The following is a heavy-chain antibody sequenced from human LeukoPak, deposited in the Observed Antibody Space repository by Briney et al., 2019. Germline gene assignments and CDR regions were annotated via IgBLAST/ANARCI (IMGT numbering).Heavy chain of an antibody. D-gene: IGHD3-22*01. V-gene: IGHV3-43*01. Sequence: GGSLRLSCAASGFIFDDYTMHWVRQDPGKGLEWVSLISGDGSRTKYADSVKGRFTISRDNAKNSLYLQMNSLRAEDTAVYYCAREEDYYYDSSGKTSDYWGQGTLVTVSS. J-gene: IGHJ4*02. CDR2: ISGDGSRT. CDR3: AREEDYYYDSSGKTSDY. CDR1: GFIFDDYT.